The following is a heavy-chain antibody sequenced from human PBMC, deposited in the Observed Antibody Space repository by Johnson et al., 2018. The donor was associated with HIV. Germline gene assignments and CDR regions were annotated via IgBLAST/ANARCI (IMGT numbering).Heavy chain of an antibody. Sequence: VQLVESGGGLVQPGGSLRLSCAASGFTFSDYYMSWIRQAPGKGLEWVAVISYDGSNKYYADSVKGRFTISRDNSKNTLYLQMGSLRAEDMAVYYCAKRGSGWPSDAFDIWGQGTMVTVSS. J-gene: IGHJ3*02. CDR1: GFTFSDYY. CDR3: AKRGSGWPSDAFDI. V-gene: IGHV3-30*18. CDR2: ISYDGSNK. D-gene: IGHD6-19*01.